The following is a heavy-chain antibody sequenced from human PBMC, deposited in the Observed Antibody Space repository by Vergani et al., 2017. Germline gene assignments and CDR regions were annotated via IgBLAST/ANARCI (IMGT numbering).Heavy chain of an antibody. CDR1: GFTFSSYG. Sequence: QVQLVESGGGVVQPGRSLRLSCAASGFTFSSYGMHWVRQAPGKGLEWVAVIWYDGSNKYYADSVKGRFTISRDNSKNTLYLQMNSLRAEDTAVYYCARDSGLDVDTAMVTLDYWGQGTLVTVSS. V-gene: IGHV3-33*01. J-gene: IGHJ4*02. CDR3: ARDSGLDVDTAMVTLDY. CDR2: IWYDGSNK. D-gene: IGHD5-18*01.